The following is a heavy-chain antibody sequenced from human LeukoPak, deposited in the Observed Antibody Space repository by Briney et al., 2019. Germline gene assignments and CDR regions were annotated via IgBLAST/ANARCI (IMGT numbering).Heavy chain of an antibody. CDR1: GYTFTGYY. CDR2: INPNSGGT. D-gene: IGHD2-2*02. Sequence: GASVKVSCKASGYTFTGYYMRWVRQAPGQGLEWMGWINPNSGGTNYAQKFQGRVTMTRDTSISTAYMELSRLRSDDTAVYYCARVSYKSCSSTSCYTLDYWGQGTLVTVSS. CDR3: ARVSYKSCSSTSCYTLDY. J-gene: IGHJ4*02. V-gene: IGHV1-2*02.